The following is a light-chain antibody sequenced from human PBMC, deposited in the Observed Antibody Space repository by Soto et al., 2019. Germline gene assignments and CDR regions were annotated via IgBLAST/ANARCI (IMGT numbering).Light chain of an antibody. Sequence: QSVLTQHRSVSESPGQSVTVSCTGTTSDVGGYNYVSWYQQHPGKAPKLMIYDVNKRPAGVPDRFSGSRSGNTASLTISGLQAEDEADYYCCSYAGNYILRVFGTGTKVTVL. CDR3: CSYAGNYILRV. CDR1: TSDVGGYNY. J-gene: IGLJ1*01. CDR2: DVN. V-gene: IGLV2-11*01.